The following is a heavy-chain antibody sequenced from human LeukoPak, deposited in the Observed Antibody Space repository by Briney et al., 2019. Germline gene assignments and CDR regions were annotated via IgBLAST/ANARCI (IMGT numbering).Heavy chain of an antibody. Sequence: PSETLSLXCTVSGGSISSYYWGWIRQPPGEGLEWIGYIYYSGSTTYNPSLKSRVTISVDTSKNQFSLKLSSVTAADTAVYYCARHLVSKSRHNYFDYWGQGTLVTVSS. J-gene: IGHJ4*02. V-gene: IGHV4-59*01. CDR3: ARHLVSKSRHNYFDY. CDR1: GGSISSYY. D-gene: IGHD3-9*01. CDR2: IYYSGST.